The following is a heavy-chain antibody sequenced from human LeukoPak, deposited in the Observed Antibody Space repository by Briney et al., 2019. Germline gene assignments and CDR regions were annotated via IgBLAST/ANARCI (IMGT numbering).Heavy chain of an antibody. Sequence: EASVKVSCKASGYTFTSYAMHLVRQAPGQSREAMRWINAGNCNTKYSQKFQVRVTITRDTSASTAYMELSSLSSEDTSVYYCARHMVRGVMPDAWGQGTLVTVSS. CDR1: GYTFTSYA. J-gene: IGHJ5*02. CDR2: INAGNCNT. V-gene: IGHV1-3*01. D-gene: IGHD3-10*01. CDR3: ARHMVRGVMPDA.